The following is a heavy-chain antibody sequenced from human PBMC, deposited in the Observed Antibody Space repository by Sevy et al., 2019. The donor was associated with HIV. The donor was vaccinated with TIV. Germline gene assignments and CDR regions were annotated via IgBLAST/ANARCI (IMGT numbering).Heavy chain of an antibody. V-gene: IGHV3-33*01. J-gene: IGHJ4*02. Sequence: GGSLRLSCAASGFTFSSYGMHWVRQAPVKGLEWVAVIWYDGSNKYYADSVKGRFTISRDNSKNTLYLQMNSLRAEDTAVYYCARDGDYGDYVSYFDYWGQGTLVTVSS. CDR1: GFTFSSYG. CDR2: IWYDGSNK. D-gene: IGHD4-17*01. CDR3: ARDGDYGDYVSYFDY.